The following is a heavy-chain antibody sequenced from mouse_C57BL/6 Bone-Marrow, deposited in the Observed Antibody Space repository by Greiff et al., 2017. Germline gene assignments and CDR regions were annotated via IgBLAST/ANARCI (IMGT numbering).Heavy chain of an antibody. V-gene: IGHV1-64*01. Sequence: QVQLQQPGAELVKPGASVKLSCKASGYTFTSYWMHWVKQRPGQGLEWIGMIHPGSGSTNYNEKFKGKATLTVDKSSSTAYMQLSSLTSEDSAVXYCARWDDYDDCAMDYWGQGTSVTVSS. CDR1: GYTFTSYW. CDR2: IHPGSGST. D-gene: IGHD2-4*01. CDR3: ARWDDYDDCAMDY. J-gene: IGHJ4*01.